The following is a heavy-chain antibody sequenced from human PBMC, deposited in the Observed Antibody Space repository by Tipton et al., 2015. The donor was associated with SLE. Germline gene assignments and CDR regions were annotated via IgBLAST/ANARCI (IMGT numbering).Heavy chain of an antibody. D-gene: IGHD3-22*01. Sequence: TLSLTCTVSGGSIKNYYWTWIRQPPGKGLEWIGYIYNGENTNSNPSLKSRVTISVDTSKNQLSLKLSSVTAADTAVYYCARAVDGAYYYDSSGQGWFDHWGQGTLVTVSS. CDR1: GGSIKNYY. V-gene: IGHV4-59*08. J-gene: IGHJ5*02. CDR3: ARAVDGAYYYDSSGQGWFDH. CDR2: IYNGENT.